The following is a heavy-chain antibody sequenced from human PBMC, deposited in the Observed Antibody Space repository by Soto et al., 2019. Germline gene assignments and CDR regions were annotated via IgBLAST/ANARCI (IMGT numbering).Heavy chain of an antibody. Sequence: GASVKVSCKASGYTFTSYGISWVRQAPGQGLEWMGWISAYNGNTNYAQKLQGRVTMTTDTSTSTAYMELRSLRSDDTAVYYCARDGDYGDYAAHYYYYGMDVWGQGTTVTVSS. V-gene: IGHV1-18*04. D-gene: IGHD4-17*01. J-gene: IGHJ6*02. CDR3: ARDGDYGDYAAHYYYYGMDV. CDR2: ISAYNGNT. CDR1: GYTFTSYG.